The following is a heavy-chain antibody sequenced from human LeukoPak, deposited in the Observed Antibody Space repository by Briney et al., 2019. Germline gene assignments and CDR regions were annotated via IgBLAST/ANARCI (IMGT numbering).Heavy chain of an antibody. CDR3: AKYGYYGSGSYRDAFDI. CDR2: ISGSGGST. D-gene: IGHD3-10*01. Sequence: GGSLRLSCAASGFTFSSYAMSWVRQAPGKGLEWVSAISGSGGSTYYADSVKGRFTISRDNSKNTLYLQMNSLRAEDTAVYYCAKYGYYGSGSYRDAFDIWGQGTMVTVSS. J-gene: IGHJ3*02. CDR1: GFTFSSYA. V-gene: IGHV3-23*01.